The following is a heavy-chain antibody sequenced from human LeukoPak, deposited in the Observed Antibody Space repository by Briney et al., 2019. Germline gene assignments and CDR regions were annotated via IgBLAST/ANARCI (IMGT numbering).Heavy chain of an antibody. Sequence: SETLSLTCAVYGGSFSGYYWSWIRQPPGKGLEWIGRIYSSRSIYNPSLKSRVTVSVDTSKNQFSLKLSSVTAADTAVYYCARAAGRDTTSGLDFDYWGQGILVTVSS. D-gene: IGHD1-26*01. CDR2: IYSSRSI. J-gene: IGHJ4*02. CDR3: ARAAGRDTTSGLDFDY. V-gene: IGHV4-59*10. CDR1: GGSFSGYY.